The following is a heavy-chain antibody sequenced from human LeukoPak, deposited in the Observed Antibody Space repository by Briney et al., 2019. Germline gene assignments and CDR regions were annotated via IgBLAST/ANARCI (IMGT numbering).Heavy chain of an antibody. J-gene: IGHJ6*03. V-gene: IGHV3-48*03. CDR3: AKDYYGSGSYLGYYYYYYMDV. Sequence: GGSLRLSCAASGFTFRSYEMNWVRQAPGKGLEWVSYISSSGSTIYYADSVKGRFTISRDNSKNTLYLQMNSLRAEDTAVYYCAKDYYGSGSYLGYYYYYYMDVWGKGTTVTISS. CDR2: ISSSGSTI. D-gene: IGHD3-10*01. CDR1: GFTFRSYE.